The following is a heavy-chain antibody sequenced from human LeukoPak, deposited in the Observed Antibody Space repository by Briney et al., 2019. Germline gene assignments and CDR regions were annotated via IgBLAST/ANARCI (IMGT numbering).Heavy chain of an antibody. CDR2: INPNSGGT. V-gene: IGHV1-2*04. Sequence: ATVKASCKASGYTFTGYYMHSVRQAPGQGREWMGRINPNSGGTNYAQKFQGWVTMTRATSISTAYMELSRLRSEDTAVYYCARSPSSVAATWFDPWGQGTLVTVSS. J-gene: IGHJ5*02. D-gene: IGHD2-15*01. CDR1: GYTFTGYY. CDR3: ARSPSSVAATWFDP.